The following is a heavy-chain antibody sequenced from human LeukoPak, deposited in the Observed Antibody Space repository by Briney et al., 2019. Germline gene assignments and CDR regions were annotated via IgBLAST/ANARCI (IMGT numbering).Heavy chain of an antibody. CDR3: ARDKYPELIAVDRPVDY. CDR1: GYTFTSYD. CDR2: MNPNSGNT. V-gene: IGHV1-8*02. D-gene: IGHD6-19*01. J-gene: IGHJ4*02. Sequence: ASVKVSCKASGYTFTSYDINWVRQATGQGLEWMGWMNPNSGNTGYAQKFQGRVTMTRNTSIRTAYMELTSLRSEDTAVYYCARDKYPELIAVDRPVDYWGQGTLVTVSS.